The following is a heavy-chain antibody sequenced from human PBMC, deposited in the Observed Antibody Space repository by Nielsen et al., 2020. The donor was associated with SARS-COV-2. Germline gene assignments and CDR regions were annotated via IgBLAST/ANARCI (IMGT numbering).Heavy chain of an antibody. D-gene: IGHD3-22*01. Sequence: WVRQAPGQGLEWMGIINPSGGSTSYAQKFQGRVTITADKSTSTAYMELSSLRSEDTAVYYCARGGVDYYDSSGYYSVYAFDIWGQGTMVTVSS. CDR3: ARGGVDYYDSSGYYSVYAFDI. V-gene: IGHV1-46*01. J-gene: IGHJ3*02. CDR2: INPSGGST.